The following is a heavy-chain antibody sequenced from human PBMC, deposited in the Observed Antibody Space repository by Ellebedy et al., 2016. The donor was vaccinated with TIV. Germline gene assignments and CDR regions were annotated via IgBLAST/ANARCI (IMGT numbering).Heavy chain of an antibody. CDR1: GFSFRSYW. Sequence: PGGSLRLSCAASGFSFRSYWMSWVRQAPGKGLEWVANIYQDGSDQYYADSVKGRFTISRDNANKSLFLQMNSLRVDDTAVYYCARRGSYGDYAVQINSWLDTWGRGTLVAVSS. CDR2: IYQDGSDQ. V-gene: IGHV3-7*01. D-gene: IGHD4-17*01. J-gene: IGHJ5*02. CDR3: ARRGSYGDYAVQINSWLDT.